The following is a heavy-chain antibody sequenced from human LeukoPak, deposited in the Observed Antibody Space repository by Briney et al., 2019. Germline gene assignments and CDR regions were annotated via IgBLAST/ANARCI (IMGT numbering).Heavy chain of an antibody. CDR3: ARDLGYSSGWPRNYYYGMDV. CDR1: GGTFSSYT. Sequence: SVKVSCKASGGTFSSYTISWVRQAPGQGLEWMGRIIPILGIANYAQKFQGRVTITADKSTSTAYMQLSSLRSEDTAVYYCARDLGYSSGWPRNYYYGMDVWGQGTTVTVSS. V-gene: IGHV1-69*04. CDR2: IIPILGIA. D-gene: IGHD6-19*01. J-gene: IGHJ6*02.